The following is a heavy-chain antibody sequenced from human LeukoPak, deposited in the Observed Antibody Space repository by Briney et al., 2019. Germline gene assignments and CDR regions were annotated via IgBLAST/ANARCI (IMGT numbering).Heavy chain of an antibody. V-gene: IGHV3-11*06. CDR1: GFIFSDYY. CDR2: ISTSSSYT. CDR3: ARSRTYGDYGRGLDY. Sequence: GGSLRLSCAASGFIFSDYYMTWIRQAPGKGLEWVSHISTSSSYTNYADSVKGRFTISRDNSKNTLYLQMNSLRAEDTAVYYCARSRTYGDYGRGLDYWGQGTLVTVSS. J-gene: IGHJ4*02. D-gene: IGHD4-17*01.